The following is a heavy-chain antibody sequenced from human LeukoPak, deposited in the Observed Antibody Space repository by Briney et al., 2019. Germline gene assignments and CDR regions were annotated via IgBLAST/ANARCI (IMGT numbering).Heavy chain of an antibody. Sequence: GGSLRLSCAASGFTFSSYGMHWVRQAPGKGLEWVAFIRYDGSNKYYADSVKGRFTISRDNSKNTLYLQMNSLRAEDTAVYYCANVRPRFPSLWFWGQGTLVTVSS. CDR3: ANVRPRFPSLWF. V-gene: IGHV3-30*02. CDR1: GFTFSSYG. J-gene: IGHJ4*02. D-gene: IGHD3-10*01. CDR2: IRYDGSNK.